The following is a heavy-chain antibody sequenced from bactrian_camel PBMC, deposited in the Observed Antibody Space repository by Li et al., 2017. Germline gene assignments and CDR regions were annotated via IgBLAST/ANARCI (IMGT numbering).Heavy chain of an antibody. Sequence: HVQLVESGGGSVQAGESLELTCRYTMYHYSDLCMAWFRQVPGKEMEGVAAIFTGLTATYCADAVKGRFTISQDNAKNTVYLQMNSLKPEDTAMYYCAARGPYCYTKLSVRDFTYWGQGTQVT. J-gene: IGHJ6*01. CDR3: AARGPYCYTKLSVRDFTY. V-gene: IGHV3S1*01. CDR2: IFTGLTAT. CDR1: MYHYSDLC. D-gene: IGHD2*01.